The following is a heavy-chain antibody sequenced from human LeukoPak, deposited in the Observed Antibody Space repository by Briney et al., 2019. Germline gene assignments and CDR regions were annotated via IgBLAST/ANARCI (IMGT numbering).Heavy chain of an antibody. Sequence: GESLKISCNVSGDSFSTYWIAWVRQRPGKGLEWMGIIFPRDSDARYSPSFQGQVTISADKSINTAYLQWSSLKASDTAIYYCARHEVSSWWYFDYWGQGTLVTVSS. D-gene: IGHD6-13*01. V-gene: IGHV5-51*01. J-gene: IGHJ4*02. CDR1: GDSFSTYW. CDR3: ARHEVSSWWYFDY. CDR2: IFPRDSDA.